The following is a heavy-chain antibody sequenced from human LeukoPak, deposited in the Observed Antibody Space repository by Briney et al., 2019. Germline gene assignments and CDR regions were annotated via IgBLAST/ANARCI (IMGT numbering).Heavy chain of an antibody. D-gene: IGHD1-26*01. CDR2: RYPDGSAS. CDR1: GYTFNNYW. V-gene: IGHV5-51*01. J-gene: IGHJ4*02. Sequence: GESLKISCKASGYTFNNYWIGWVRQVPGRGLEWMGMRYPDGSASTYHPSFEGRVTISADQSVTTAYLEWNSLKASDTALYFCVRQGLQSGTYPAYWGPGTLVTVSS. CDR3: VRQGLQSGTYPAY.